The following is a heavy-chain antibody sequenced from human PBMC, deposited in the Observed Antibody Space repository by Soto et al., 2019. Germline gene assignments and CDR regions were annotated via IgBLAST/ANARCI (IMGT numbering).Heavy chain of an antibody. CDR3: AKERLFRQWPPKYYYYGMDV. J-gene: IGHJ6*02. CDR1: GFTFSSYG. V-gene: IGHV3-30*18. D-gene: IGHD6-19*01. Sequence: GGSLRLSCAASGFTFSSYGMHWVRQAPGKGLEWVAVISYDGSNKYYADSVKGRFTISRDNSKNTLYLQMNSLRAEDTAVYYCAKERLFRQWPPKYYYYGMDVWGQGTTVTVSS. CDR2: ISYDGSNK.